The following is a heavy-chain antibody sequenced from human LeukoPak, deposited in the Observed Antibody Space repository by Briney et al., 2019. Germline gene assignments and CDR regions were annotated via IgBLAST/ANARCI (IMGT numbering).Heavy chain of an antibody. CDR2: ISACNGYT. V-gene: IGHV1-18*01. J-gene: IGHJ4*02. Sequence: ASVKDSCKASDYTFTNYDISWVRQAPGQGLEWMGWISACNGYTSYAQKLRGRVTMTTDTSTSTAYMELRSLRSDDTAVYYCATDHGTYRRLDYWGQGTLVTVSS. CDR1: DYTFTNYD. D-gene: IGHD1-26*01. CDR3: ATDHGTYRRLDY.